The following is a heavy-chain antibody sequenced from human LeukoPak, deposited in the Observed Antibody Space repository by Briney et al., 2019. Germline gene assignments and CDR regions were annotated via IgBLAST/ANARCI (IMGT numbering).Heavy chain of an antibody. D-gene: IGHD3-16*01. CDR3: PRDWGYGYSDY. V-gene: IGHV3-11*01. CDR1: GFTFSDYY. J-gene: IGHJ4*02. CDR2: ISNNGSSI. Sequence: GGSLRLSCAASGFTFSDYYLSWIRQAPRKGLEWVSDISNNGSSIYYPVSVTGGSINSRDNPRNAPYLPVDSLRDDGAAGYYCPRDWGYGYSDYWGRGGLVTVSS.